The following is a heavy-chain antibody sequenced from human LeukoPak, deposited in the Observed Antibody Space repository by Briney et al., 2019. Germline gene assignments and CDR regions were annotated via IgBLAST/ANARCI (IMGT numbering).Heavy chain of an antibody. D-gene: IGHD3-22*01. V-gene: IGHV4-39*07. CDR2: IYYSGST. J-gene: IGHJ4*02. Sequence: PSETLSLTCTVSGGSISSSSYYWGWIRQPPGKGLEWIGSIYYSGSTYYNPSLKSRVTISVDTSKNQFSLKLSSVTAADTAVYYCARDGRYYDSSGPPVYYFDYWGQGTLVTVSS. CDR1: GGSISSSSYY. CDR3: ARDGRYYDSSGPPVYYFDY.